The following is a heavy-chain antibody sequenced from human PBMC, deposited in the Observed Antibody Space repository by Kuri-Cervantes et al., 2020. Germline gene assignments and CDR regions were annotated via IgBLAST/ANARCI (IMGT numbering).Heavy chain of an antibody. CDR3: ARRRERAYFDY. CDR1: GGSFSGYY. V-gene: IGHV4-34*01. J-gene: IGHJ4*02. CDR2: IYYSGST. Sequence: SQTLSLTCAVYGGSFSGYYWSGIRQPPGKGLEWIGSIYYSGSTYYNPSLKSRVTISVDTSKNQFSLKLSSVTAADTAVYYCARRRERAYFDYWGQGTLVTVSS.